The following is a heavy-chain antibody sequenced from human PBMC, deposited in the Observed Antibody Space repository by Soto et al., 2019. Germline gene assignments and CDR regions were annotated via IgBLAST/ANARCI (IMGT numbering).Heavy chain of an antibody. CDR3: TREASRDSSPRGWFDP. Sequence: PGGSLRLSCAASGFTFRSFTMNWVRQAPGKGLEWVSTISSNSAYIYYTDALRGRFTISRDNAKNSLHLQMNSLRAEDTAVYYCTREASRDSSPRGWFDP. V-gene: IGHV3-21*01. D-gene: IGHD6-13*01. J-gene: IGHJ5*02. CDR2: ISSNSAYI. CDR1: GFTFRSFT.